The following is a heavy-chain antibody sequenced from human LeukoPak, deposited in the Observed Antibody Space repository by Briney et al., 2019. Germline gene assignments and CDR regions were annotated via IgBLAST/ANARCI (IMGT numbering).Heavy chain of an antibody. V-gene: IGHV1-18*01. D-gene: IGHD3-16*02. Sequence: GASVKVSCKASGYTFTSYGISWVRHAPGRGLEWMGWISAYNGNTNYAQKLQGRVTMTTDTSTSTAYMELRSLRSDDTAVYYCARDSVSMITFGGVIPRPFDYWGQGTLVTVSS. J-gene: IGHJ4*02. CDR1: GYTFTSYG. CDR3: ARDSVSMITFGGVIPRPFDY. CDR2: ISAYNGNT.